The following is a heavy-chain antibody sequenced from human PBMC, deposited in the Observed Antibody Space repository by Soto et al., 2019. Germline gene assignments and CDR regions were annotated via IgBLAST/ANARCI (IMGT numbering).Heavy chain of an antibody. CDR2: IIPIFGTA. J-gene: IGHJ4*02. CDR3: ARDSENYDLGTPYDFDY. V-gene: IGHV1-69*06. D-gene: IGHD3-3*01. Sequence: ASVKVSCKASGGTFSSYAISWVRQAPGQGLEWMGGIIPIFGTANYAQKFQGRVTITADKSTSTAYMELSSLRSEDTAVYYCARDSENYDLGTPYDFDYWGQGTLVTVSS. CDR1: GGTFSSYA.